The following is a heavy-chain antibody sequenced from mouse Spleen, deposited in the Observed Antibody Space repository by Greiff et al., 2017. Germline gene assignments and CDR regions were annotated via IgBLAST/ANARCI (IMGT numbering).Heavy chain of an antibody. CDR1: GFTFSDYG. Sequence: EVKLVESGGGLVKPGGSLKLSCAASGFTFSDYGMHWVRQAPEKGLEWVAYISSGSSTIYYADTVKGRFTISRDNAKNTLFLQMTSLRSEDTAMYYCAANWANAMDYWGQGTSVTVSS. J-gene: IGHJ4*01. CDR3: AANWANAMDY. CDR2: ISSGSSTI. V-gene: IGHV5-17*01. D-gene: IGHD4-1*01.